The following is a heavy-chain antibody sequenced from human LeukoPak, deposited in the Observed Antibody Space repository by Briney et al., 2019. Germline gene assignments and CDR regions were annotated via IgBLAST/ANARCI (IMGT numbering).Heavy chain of an antibody. CDR2: IWYDGSNK. CDR1: GFTFSSYG. D-gene: IGHD4-17*01. V-gene: IGHV3-33*01. CDR3: ARDTPLLYGDYVTGYMDV. J-gene: IGHJ6*03. Sequence: GRSLRLSCAASGFTFSSYGMHWVRQAPGKGLEWVAVIWYDGSNKYYADSVKGRFTISRDNSKNTLYLQMNSLRAEDTAVYYCARDTPLLYGDYVTGYMDVWGKGTTVTVSS.